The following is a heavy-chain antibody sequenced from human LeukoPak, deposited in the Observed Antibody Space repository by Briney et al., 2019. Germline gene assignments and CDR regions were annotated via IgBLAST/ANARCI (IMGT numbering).Heavy chain of an antibody. Sequence: PSETLSLTCTVSGGSISSSSYYWGWIRQPPGKGLEWLGSIYYSGSTYYNPSLKSRVTISVDTSKNQFSLKLSSVTAADTAVYYCARSLLDRITMVRGPYYFDYWGQGTLVTVSS. V-gene: IGHV4-39*07. CDR2: IYYSGST. J-gene: IGHJ4*02. D-gene: IGHD3-10*01. CDR3: ARSLLDRITMVRGPYYFDY. CDR1: GGSISSSSYY.